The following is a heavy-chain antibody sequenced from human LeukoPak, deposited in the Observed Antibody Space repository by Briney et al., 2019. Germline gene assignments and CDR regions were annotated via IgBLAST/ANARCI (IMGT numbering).Heavy chain of an antibody. Sequence: PGGSLRLSCAASGFTFSSYAMSWVRQAPGKGLEWVSAFSGSGGSTYYADSVKGRFTISRDNSKNTLYLQMNSLRAEDTAVYYCAKRYHFWSGYASDEDYFDYWGQGTLVTVSS. D-gene: IGHD3-3*01. CDR1: GFTFSSYA. V-gene: IGHV3-23*01. CDR3: AKRYHFWSGYASDEDYFDY. J-gene: IGHJ4*02. CDR2: FSGSGGST.